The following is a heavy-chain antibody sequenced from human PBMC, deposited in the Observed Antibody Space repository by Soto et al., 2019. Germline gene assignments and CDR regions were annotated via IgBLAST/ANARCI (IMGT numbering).Heavy chain of an antibody. CDR1: GFTFSSYW. Sequence: EVQLVESGGGLVQPGGSLRLSCAGSGFTFSSYWMHWVRQAPGKGLVWVSRINSDGSNTNYADSVKGRFTISRDNAKNTLYLQMNGLRAEDTAVYYCTRSGSSPYYYGMDVWGQGTTVTVSS. CDR2: INSDGSNT. D-gene: IGHD6-6*01. J-gene: IGHJ6*02. V-gene: IGHV3-74*01. CDR3: TRSGSSPYYYGMDV.